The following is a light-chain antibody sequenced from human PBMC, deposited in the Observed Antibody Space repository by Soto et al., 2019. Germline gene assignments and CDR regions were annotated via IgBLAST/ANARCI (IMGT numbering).Light chain of an antibody. CDR2: GAS. V-gene: IGKV3-20*01. CDR3: QQYGSSPLT. CDR1: QSVSSSY. Sequence: EIILTQSPGTLSLSPGERATLSCRASQSVSSSYLAWYQQKPGQAPRLLIYGASNRATGIPDRFSGSGSGADFTLTINRLEPEDFAMYYCQQYGSSPLTFGGGTKVDIK. J-gene: IGKJ4*01.